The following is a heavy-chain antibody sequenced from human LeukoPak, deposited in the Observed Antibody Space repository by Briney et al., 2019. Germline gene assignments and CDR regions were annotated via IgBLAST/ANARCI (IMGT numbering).Heavy chain of an antibody. CDR2: ISSSGSTI. D-gene: IGHD3-10*02. V-gene: IGHV3-48*04. Sequence: GGSLRLSCAASGFTFSSYGMHWVRQAPGKGLEWVSYISSSGSTIYYADSVKGRFTISRDNAKNSLYLQMNSLRAEDTAVYYCAELGITMIGGVWGKGTTVTVSS. CDR1: GFTFSSYG. CDR3: AELGITMIGGV. J-gene: IGHJ6*04.